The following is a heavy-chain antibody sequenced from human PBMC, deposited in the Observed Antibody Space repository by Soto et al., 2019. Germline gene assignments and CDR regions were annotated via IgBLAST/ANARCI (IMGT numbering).Heavy chain of an antibody. CDR1: GGTFSSYA. J-gene: IGHJ6*02. CDR3: ARPSRLPAATRYYYYYGMDV. D-gene: IGHD2-2*01. CDR2: IIPIFGTA. V-gene: IGHV1-69*01. Sequence: QVQLVQSGAEVKKPGSSVKVSCKASGGTFSSYAISWVRQAPGQGLEWMGGIIPIFGTANYAQKFQGRVTITADASTSKDSMELSSLRFEDTAVYYCARPSRLPAATRYYYYYGMDVWGQGTTVTVSS.